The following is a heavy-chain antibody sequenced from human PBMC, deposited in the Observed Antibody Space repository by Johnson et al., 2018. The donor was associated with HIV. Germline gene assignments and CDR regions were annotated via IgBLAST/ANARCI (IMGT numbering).Heavy chain of an antibody. CDR2: ISYDGSNK. Sequence: QVQLVESGGGVVQPGRSLRLSCAASGFTFSTYGMHWVRQAPGKGLEGVATISYDGSNKYYADPVKGRFTISRDNSNNTLYLQINSLRAEDTAVYYCAKDLYYYGPDAFDIWGQGTMVTVSS. J-gene: IGHJ3*02. CDR3: AKDLYYYGPDAFDI. D-gene: IGHD3-10*01. CDR1: GFTFSTYG. V-gene: IGHV3-30*18.